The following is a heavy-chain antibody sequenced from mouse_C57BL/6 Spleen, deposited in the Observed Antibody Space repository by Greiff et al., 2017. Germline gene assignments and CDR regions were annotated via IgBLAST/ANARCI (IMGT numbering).Heavy chain of an antibody. Sequence: VQLQESGAELARPGASVKLSCKASGYTFTSYGISWVKQRTGQGLEWIGEIYPRSGNTYYNEKFKGKATLTADKSSSTAYMELRSLTSEDTAVDFCANYYGPYFDYWGQGTTLTVSS. J-gene: IGHJ2*01. CDR2: IYPRSGNT. D-gene: IGHD1-1*01. V-gene: IGHV1-81*01. CDR3: ANYYGPYFDY. CDR1: GYTFTSYG.